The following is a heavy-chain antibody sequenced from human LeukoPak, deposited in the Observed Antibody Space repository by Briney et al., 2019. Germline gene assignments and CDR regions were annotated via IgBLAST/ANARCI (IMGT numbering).Heavy chain of an antibody. CDR2: IYWDDDK. Sequence: SGPTLVNPTQTLTLTCTFSGFSLSTSGVGVGWIRQPPGRALEWLALIYWDDDKRYSPSLKSRLTITKDTSKNQVVLTMTNMDPVDTATYYCAHSSLGFSSGWHYFDYWGQGTLVTVSS. J-gene: IGHJ4*02. D-gene: IGHD6-19*01. CDR3: AHSSLGFSSGWHYFDY. CDR1: GFSLSTSGVG. V-gene: IGHV2-5*02.